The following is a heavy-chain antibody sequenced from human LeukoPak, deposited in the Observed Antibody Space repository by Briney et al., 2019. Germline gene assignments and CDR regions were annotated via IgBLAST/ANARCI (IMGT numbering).Heavy chain of an antibody. CDR2: ISDSGGRT. V-gene: IGHV3-23*01. D-gene: IGHD3-22*01. J-gene: IGHJ4*02. CDR1: GITLSNYG. CDR3: AKRGVVIRVILVGFHKEANYFDS. Sequence: GGSLRLSCAVSGITLSNYGMSWVRQAPGKGLEWVAGISDSGGRTNYADSVKGRFTISRDDPKNTLYLQMNSLRVEDTAVYFCAKRGVVIRVILVGFHKEANYFDSWGQGALVTVSS.